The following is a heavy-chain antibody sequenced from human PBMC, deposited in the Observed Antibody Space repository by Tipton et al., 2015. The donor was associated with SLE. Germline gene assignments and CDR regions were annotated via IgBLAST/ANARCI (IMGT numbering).Heavy chain of an antibody. CDR3: ARGDRYSDWLMPDL. D-gene: IGHD3-9*01. CDR1: GGSVRSGDYY. V-gene: IGHV4-31*03. J-gene: IGHJ4*02. CDR2: IDYSGGT. Sequence: TLSLTCTVSGGSVRSGDYYWTWIRQVPGKGLEWIGHIDYSGGTNYNPSLKSRLTISLDTSETQFSLRLSSVTAADTAVYYCARGDRYSDWLMPDLWGQGTLVTVSS.